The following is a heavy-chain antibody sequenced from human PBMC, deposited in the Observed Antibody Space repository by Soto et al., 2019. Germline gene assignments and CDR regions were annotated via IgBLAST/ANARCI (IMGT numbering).Heavy chain of an antibody. Sequence: HVQLVQSGGEVKKPGASVKVCCKPSGYTFTNYVISWVRQAPGQGLEYMGWISPFNGHTKYAQKFQGRVTLTTETSTSTAYMELRSLINDDTAVYYCARDAGSESYLAYWGQGTLVSVSS. J-gene: IGHJ4*02. CDR1: GYTFTNYV. V-gene: IGHV1-18*01. CDR3: ARDAGSESYLAY. D-gene: IGHD1-26*01. CDR2: ISPFNGHT.